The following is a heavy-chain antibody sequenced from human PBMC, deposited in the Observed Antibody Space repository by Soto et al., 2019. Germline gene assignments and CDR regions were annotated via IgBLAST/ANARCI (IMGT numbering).Heavy chain of an antibody. V-gene: IGHV4-31*03. CDR1: GGSISSGGYY. J-gene: IGHJ4*02. CDR2: IYYSGST. D-gene: IGHD3-22*01. CDR3: ARVADAYYDSSGYSIDY. Sequence: QVQLQESGPGLVKPSQTLSLTCTVSGGSISSGGYYWSWIRQHPGKGLEWIGYIYYSGSTYYNPSLKIRVTKSVDTSKNQFSLKLSSVTAADTAVYYCARVADAYYDSSGYSIDYWGQGTLVTVSS.